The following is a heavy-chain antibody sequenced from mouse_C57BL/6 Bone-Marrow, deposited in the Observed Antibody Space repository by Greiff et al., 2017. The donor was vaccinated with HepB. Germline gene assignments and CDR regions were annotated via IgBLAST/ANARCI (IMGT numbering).Heavy chain of an antibody. CDR3: ASTRSFDY. J-gene: IGHJ2*01. Sequence: VKVVESGAELARPGASVKLSCKASGYTFTSYWMQWVKQRPGQGLEWIGAIYPGDGDTRYTQKFKGKATLTADKSSSTAYMQLSSLASEDSAVYDCASTRSFDYWGQGTTLTVSS. D-gene: IGHD1-1*01. CDR2: IYPGDGDT. CDR1: GYTFTSYW. V-gene: IGHV1-87*01.